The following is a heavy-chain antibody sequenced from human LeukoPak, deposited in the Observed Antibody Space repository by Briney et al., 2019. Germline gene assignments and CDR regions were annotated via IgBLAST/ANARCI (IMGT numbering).Heavy chain of an antibody. CDR1: GGSISSGDYY. CDR2: IYYSGST. J-gene: IGHJ3*02. Sequence: SETLSLTCTVSGGSISSGDYYWSWIRQPPGKGLEWIGYIYYSGSTYYNPSLKSRVTISVDTSKNQFSLKLSSVTAADTAVYYCARDGYRTRAFDIWGQGTMVTVSS. CDR3: ARDGYRTRAFDI. V-gene: IGHV4-30-4*02. D-gene: IGHD5-18*01.